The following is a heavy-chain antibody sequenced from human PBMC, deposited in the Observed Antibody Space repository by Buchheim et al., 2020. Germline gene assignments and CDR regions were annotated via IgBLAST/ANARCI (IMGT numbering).Heavy chain of an antibody. CDR2: IKKDGSTK. J-gene: IGHJ4*02. V-gene: IGHV3-7*03. D-gene: IGHD3-3*01. CDR3: ARHGYYSFDF. Sequence: EVQLVESGGALVQPGGSLRLSCAASGFIFSNSWMGWVRQAPGKGLEWVANIKKDGSTKFYVDSVKGRFTISRDNAKDSLYLQMSGLRAEDTAVYYCARHGYYSFDFWGQGTL. CDR1: GFIFSNSW.